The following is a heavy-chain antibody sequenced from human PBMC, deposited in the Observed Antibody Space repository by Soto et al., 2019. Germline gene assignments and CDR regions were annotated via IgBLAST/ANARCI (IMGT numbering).Heavy chain of an antibody. V-gene: IGHV3-74*01. Sequence: PGGSLRLSCAASQFVFSNSWMHWVRQVPGKGLIWVSRISADGSAATYTDSVKGRFTISRDNTRNTLYLDMNSLRVDDTAIYYCARAYKWRPMSLNVFDLWGQGTMVTVSS. CDR3: ARAYKWRPMSLNVFDL. J-gene: IGHJ3*01. CDR1: QFVFSNSW. D-gene: IGHD1-1*01. CDR2: ISADGSAA.